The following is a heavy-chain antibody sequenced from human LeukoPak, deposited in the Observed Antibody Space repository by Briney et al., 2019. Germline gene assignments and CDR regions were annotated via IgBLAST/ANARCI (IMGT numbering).Heavy chain of an antibody. Sequence: GGSLRLSCAASGFTFSNAWMSWVRQAPGKGLEWLGRIKSKSDGGTTDYAAPVKGRFTFSRDDSKNTLYLQMNSLKTEDTAVYYCTTDPPYIVVKSPAVIDYWGQGTLVTVSS. CDR1: GFTFSNAW. CDR2: IKSKSDGGTT. J-gene: IGHJ4*02. D-gene: IGHD2-2*01. CDR3: TTDPPYIVVKSPAVIDY. V-gene: IGHV3-15*01.